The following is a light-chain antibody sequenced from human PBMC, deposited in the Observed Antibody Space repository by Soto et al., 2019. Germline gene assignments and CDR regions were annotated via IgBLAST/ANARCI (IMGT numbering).Light chain of an antibody. J-gene: IGKJ2*01. CDR1: QSISSN. CDR2: AAS. V-gene: IGKV1-39*01. CDR3: QQSYSTPYS. Sequence: DIQMTQSPSSMSASVGDRVTITCWASQSISSNLNWYQQKPGKAPNLLMYAASSLQSGVPSRFSGSGSGTDFTLSISSLQPEDFATYYCQQSYSTPYSFGQGTKLEIK.